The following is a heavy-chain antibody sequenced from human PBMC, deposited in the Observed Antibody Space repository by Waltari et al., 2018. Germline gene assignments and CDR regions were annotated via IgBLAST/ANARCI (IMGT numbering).Heavy chain of an antibody. Sequence: QVQLHQWGAGLLKPSETLSLPCAVSTGPFIDYSWTWIRPTPGKGLEWIGEISHSGVPHYNPSFRSRVSMSVDTIRKRFSLKLTSVTVADTAVYFCARTWGNSPPLGWLDPWGQGTRVTVSS. CDR2: ISHSGVP. CDR3: ARTWGNSPPLGWLDP. CDR1: TGPFIDYS. J-gene: IGHJ5*02. V-gene: IGHV4-34*01. D-gene: IGHD7-27*01.